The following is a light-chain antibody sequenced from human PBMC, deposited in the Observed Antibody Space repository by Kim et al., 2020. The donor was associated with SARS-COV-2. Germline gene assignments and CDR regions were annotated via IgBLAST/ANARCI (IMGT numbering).Light chain of an antibody. CDR1: SGHSSYA. CDR2: LNSDGSH. J-gene: IGLJ1*01. V-gene: IGLV4-69*01. CDR3: QTWGTGIQV. Sequence: QPVLTQSPSASASLRASVKLTCTLSSGHSSYAIAWHQQQPEKGPRYLMKLNSDGSHSKGDGIPDRFSGSSSGAERYLTISSLQSEDEADYYCQTWGTGIQVFGTGTKVTVL.